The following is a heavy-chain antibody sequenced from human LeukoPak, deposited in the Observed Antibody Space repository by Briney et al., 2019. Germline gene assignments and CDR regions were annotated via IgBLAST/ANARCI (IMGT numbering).Heavy chain of an antibody. D-gene: IGHD1-26*01. CDR1: GFNVTSSY. Sequence: GGSLRLSCAASGFNVTSSYMSWVRQAPGKGLKWVSVIYSDGTTYHADSVEGRFTISRDNSKNTLYLQMNSLRAEDTAVYYCAKALVGATTSLYYYYMDVWGKGTTVTVSS. V-gene: IGHV3-53*05. J-gene: IGHJ6*03. CDR2: IYSDGTT. CDR3: AKALVGATTSLYYYYMDV.